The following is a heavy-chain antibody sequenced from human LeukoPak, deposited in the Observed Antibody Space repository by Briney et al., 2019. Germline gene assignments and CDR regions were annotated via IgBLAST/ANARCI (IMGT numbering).Heavy chain of an antibody. D-gene: IGHD1-26*01. J-gene: IGHJ6*03. Sequence: TGGSLRLSCGASGFTFSSYWMHWVRQAPGKGLVWVPRINSDGSSTSYADSVKGRFTISRDNSKNSLYLQMNSLRAEDTALYYCAKGGSYYDYYYYMDVWGKGTTVTVSS. CDR3: AKGGSYYDYYYYMDV. CDR2: INSDGSST. V-gene: IGHV3-74*01. CDR1: GFTFSSYW.